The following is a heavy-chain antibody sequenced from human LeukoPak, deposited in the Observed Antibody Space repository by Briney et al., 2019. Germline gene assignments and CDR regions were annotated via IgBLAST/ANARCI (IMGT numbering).Heavy chain of an antibody. CDR2: MNPNSGNT. Sequence: GASVKVSCKASGYTFTSHDINWVRQATGQGLEWMGWMNPNSGNTGYAQKFQGRVTITRNTSISTAYMELRSLRSDDTAVYYCARVGYSSSGGDYWGQGTLVTVSS. CDR1: GYTFTSHD. D-gene: IGHD6-13*01. CDR3: ARVGYSSSGGDY. V-gene: IGHV1-8*01. J-gene: IGHJ4*02.